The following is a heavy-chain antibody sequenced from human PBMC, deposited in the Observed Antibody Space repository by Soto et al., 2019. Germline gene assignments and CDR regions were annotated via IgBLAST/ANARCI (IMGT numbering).Heavy chain of an antibody. CDR2: ISAYNGNT. Sequence: ASVKVSCKASGYTFNSYGISWVRQAPGQGLERMGWISAYNGNTNYAQNLQGRVTMTTDTSTSTAYMDLRSLRSDDTAVYYCARSGATVTRLFDYWGQGTLVTVSS. CDR3: ARSGATVTRLFDY. V-gene: IGHV1-18*01. D-gene: IGHD4-17*01. CDR1: GYTFNSYG. J-gene: IGHJ4*02.